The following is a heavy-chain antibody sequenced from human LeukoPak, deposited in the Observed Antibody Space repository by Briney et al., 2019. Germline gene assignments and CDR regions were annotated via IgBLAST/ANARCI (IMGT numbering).Heavy chain of an antibody. D-gene: IGHD2-15*01. Sequence: PGGSLRLSCAASGFTFSNYWMHWVRQAAGRGLVWVSRINSDGSSTSYADSVKGRFTISRDNAKNTLYLQLNSLRAEDTAVYYCARGGFCSGGSCPVDYYYYMDVWGKGTTVTVSS. J-gene: IGHJ6*03. CDR3: ARGGFCSGGSCPVDYYYYMDV. V-gene: IGHV3-74*01. CDR1: GFTFSNYW. CDR2: INSDGSST.